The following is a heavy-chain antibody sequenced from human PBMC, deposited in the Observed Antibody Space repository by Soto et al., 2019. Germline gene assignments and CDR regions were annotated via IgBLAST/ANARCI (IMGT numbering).Heavy chain of an antibody. D-gene: IGHD2-8*01. V-gene: IGHV5-51*01. Sequence: GESLKISCKGSGYSFTIYWIGWVRQMPGKGLEWMGIIYPGDSDTRYSPSFQGQVTISADKSISTAYLQWSSLKASDTAMYYCARHPYCTNGVCSPQYYYYGMDVWGQGTTVTVSS. J-gene: IGHJ6*02. CDR1: GYSFTIYW. CDR2: IYPGDSDT. CDR3: ARHPYCTNGVCSPQYYYYGMDV.